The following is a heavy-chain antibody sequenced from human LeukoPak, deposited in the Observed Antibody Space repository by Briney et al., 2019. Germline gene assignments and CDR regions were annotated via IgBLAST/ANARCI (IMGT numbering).Heavy chain of an antibody. D-gene: IGHD2-2*01. CDR1: GGSISSSSYY. J-gene: IGHJ6*03. CDR3: ARHPTVVPAAKWLLYYYYYMDV. CDR2: IYYRGST. V-gene: IGHV4-39*01. Sequence: PSETLSLTCTVSGGSISSSSYYWGWIRQPPGKGLEWIGSIYYRGSTYYNPSLKSRVTISVDTSKNQFSLKLSSVTAADTAVYYCARHPTVVPAAKWLLYYYYYMDVWGKGTTVTISS.